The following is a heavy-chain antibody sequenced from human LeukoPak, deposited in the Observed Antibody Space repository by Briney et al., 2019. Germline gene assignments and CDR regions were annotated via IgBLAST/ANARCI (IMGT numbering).Heavy chain of an antibody. V-gene: IGHV3-30*14. J-gene: IGHJ6*03. CDR3: AREDPYSSSSGSSYYYMDV. CDR1: GFTFSSYA. D-gene: IGHD6-6*01. Sequence: GGSLRLSCAASGFTFSSYAMHWVRQAPGKGLEWVAVISYDGSNKYYADSVKGRFTISRDNSKNTLYLQMNSLRAEDTAVYYCAREDPYSSSSGSSYYYMDVWGKGTTVTVSS. CDR2: ISYDGSNK.